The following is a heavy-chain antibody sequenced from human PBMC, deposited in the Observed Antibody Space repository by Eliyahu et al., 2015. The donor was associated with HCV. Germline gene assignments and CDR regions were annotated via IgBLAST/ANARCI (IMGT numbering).Heavy chain of an antibody. D-gene: IGHD1-26*01. J-gene: IGHJ3*02. CDR3: ARDWGSGSYYPYDAFDI. Sequence: QVQLVQSGAEVKKPGASVKVSCKASGYTFPSYGISWVRQAPGQGLEWMGWISAYNGNTNYAQKLQGRVTMTTDTSTSTAYMELRSLRSDDTAVYYCARDWGSGSYYPYDAFDIWGQGTMVTVSS. V-gene: IGHV1-18*01. CDR1: GYTFPSYG. CDR2: ISAYNGNT.